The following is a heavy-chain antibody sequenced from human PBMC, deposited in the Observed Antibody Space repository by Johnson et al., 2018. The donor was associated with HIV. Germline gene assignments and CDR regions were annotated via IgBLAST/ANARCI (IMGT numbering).Heavy chain of an antibody. D-gene: IGHD1-26*01. CDR2: ISSSCCNI. J-gene: IGHJ3*02. Sequence: EVQLVESGGGVVRPGGSLRLSCAASGFTFDDYGMSWVRQAPAKGLVSGSYISSSCCNIYYAVFVKGRFTFSRDNAKNSLYLQMNSSRVYDTAIYYCARVRAGRENAFDIWGQGTMVTVSS. CDR1: GFTFDDYG. V-gene: IGHV3-48*03. CDR3: ARVRAGRENAFDI.